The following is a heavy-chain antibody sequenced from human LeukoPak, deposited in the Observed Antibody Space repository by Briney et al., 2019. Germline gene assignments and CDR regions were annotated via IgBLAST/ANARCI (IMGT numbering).Heavy chain of an antibody. CDR1: GGTFSSYA. V-gene: IGHV1-69*13. J-gene: IGHJ4*02. D-gene: IGHD3-16*02. CDR2: IIPIFGTA. CDR3: AVAYYDYVWGSYRLDY. Sequence: SVKVSCKASGGTFSSYAISWVRQAPGQGLEWMGGIIPIFGTANYTQKFQGRVTITADESTSTAYMELSSLRSEDTAVYYCAVAYYDYVWGSYRLDYWGQGTLVTVSS.